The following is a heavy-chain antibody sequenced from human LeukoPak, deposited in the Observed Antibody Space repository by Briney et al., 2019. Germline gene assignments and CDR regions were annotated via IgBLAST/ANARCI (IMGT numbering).Heavy chain of an antibody. J-gene: IGHJ3*02. CDR2: IKQDGSEK. CDR1: GFTFSSYW. CDR3: ARDYCTNGVCYEGAFDI. V-gene: IGHV3-7*01. Sequence: GGSLRLSCAASGFTFSSYWMSWVRQAPGKGLEWVANIKQDGSEKYYVDSVKGRFTISRDNAKNSLYLQMNSLRAEDTAVYYCARDYCTNGVCYEGAFDIWGQGTMVTVSS. D-gene: IGHD2-8*01.